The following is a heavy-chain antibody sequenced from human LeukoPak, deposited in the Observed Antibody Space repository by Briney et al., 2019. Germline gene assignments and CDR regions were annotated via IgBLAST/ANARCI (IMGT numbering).Heavy chain of an antibody. J-gene: IGHJ4*02. Sequence: GGSLRLSCAASGFTFSSYAMHWVRQAPGKGLEWVAVISYDGSNKYYADSVKGRFTISGDNSKNTLYLQMNSLRAEDTAVYYCARDPIAVAGNTGYFDYWGQGTLVTVSS. V-gene: IGHV3-30*04. CDR2: ISYDGSNK. CDR3: ARDPIAVAGNTGYFDY. CDR1: GFTFSSYA. D-gene: IGHD6-19*01.